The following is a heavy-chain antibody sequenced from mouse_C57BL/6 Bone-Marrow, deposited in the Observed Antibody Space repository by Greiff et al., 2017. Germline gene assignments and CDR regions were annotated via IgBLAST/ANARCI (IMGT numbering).Heavy chain of an antibody. D-gene: IGHD1-1*01. Sequence: VQLQQSGAELVRPGASVKLSCTASGFNIKDDYMHWVKQRPEQGLEWIGWIDPENGDTEYASKFQGKATITADTSSNTAYLPLSSLTSEDTAVYYCTTPTVTYFDYWGQGTTLTVSS. CDR2: IDPENGDT. CDR3: TTPTVTYFDY. V-gene: IGHV14-4*01. J-gene: IGHJ2*01. CDR1: GFNIKDDY.